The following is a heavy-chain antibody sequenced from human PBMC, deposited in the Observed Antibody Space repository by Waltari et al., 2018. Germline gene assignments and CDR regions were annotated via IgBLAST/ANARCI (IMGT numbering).Heavy chain of an antibody. Sequence: QVQLQQWGAGLLKPSETLSLTCAVYGGSFSGYYWSWIRQPPGKGLEWIGEINHSGSTSYNPSLKGRVPLSVDTSKNQFSLKLSSVSAADTAVYYCACKLGYWGQGTLVTVSS. CDR1: GGSFSGYY. D-gene: IGHD7-27*01. CDR2: INHSGST. J-gene: IGHJ4*02. V-gene: IGHV4-34*01. CDR3: ACKLGY.